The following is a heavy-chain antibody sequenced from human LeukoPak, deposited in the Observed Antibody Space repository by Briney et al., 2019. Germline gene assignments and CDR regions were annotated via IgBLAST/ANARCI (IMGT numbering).Heavy chain of an antibody. V-gene: IGHV4-39*07. D-gene: IGHD3-22*01. J-gene: IGHJ3*02. CDR1: GGSINSSSYY. Sequence: PSETLSLTCTVSGGSINSSSYYWGWIRQPPGKGLQWLGSIYPGGSTNYNPSLKSRVTMSVDTSKNQFSLKLSSVTAADTAVYYCAACYDSSGYYWDDAFDIWGQGTMVTVSS. CDR3: AACYDSSGYYWDDAFDI. CDR2: IYPGGST.